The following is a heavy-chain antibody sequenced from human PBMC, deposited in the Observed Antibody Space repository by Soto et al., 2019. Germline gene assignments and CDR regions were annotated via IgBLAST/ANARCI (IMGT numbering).Heavy chain of an antibody. CDR3: ARLRVRGHYYHYGMDV. Sequence: PGESLKISCKGSGYSFTSYWIGWVRQVPGKGLEWMGIIYTGDSDTRYSPSFQGQVTISADKSISTAYLQWSSLKASDTAMYYCARLRVRGHYYHYGMDVWGQGTTVTVS. CDR2: IYTGDSDT. V-gene: IGHV5-51*01. D-gene: IGHD3-10*01. CDR1: GYSFTSYW. J-gene: IGHJ6*02.